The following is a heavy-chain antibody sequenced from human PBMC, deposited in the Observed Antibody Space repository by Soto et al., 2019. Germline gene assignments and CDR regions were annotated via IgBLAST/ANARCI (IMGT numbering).Heavy chain of an antibody. Sequence: QVQLVQSVAEVKKPGSSVKVSCKASGGTFSNYILNWVRQAPGQGLEWMGEIIPVFATTNYAQKFQGRVSITTDESTSTAYMELSSLRYEDTAVFYCARTDLRYCSGGACYKGFDSWGQGTLVTVSS. CDR3: ARTDLRYCSGGACYKGFDS. V-gene: IGHV1-69*01. D-gene: IGHD2-15*01. J-gene: IGHJ4*02. CDR2: IIPVFATT. CDR1: GGTFSNYI.